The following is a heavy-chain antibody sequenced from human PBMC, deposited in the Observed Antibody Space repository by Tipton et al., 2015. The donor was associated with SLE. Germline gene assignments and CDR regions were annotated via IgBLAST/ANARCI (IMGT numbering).Heavy chain of an antibody. J-gene: IGHJ4*02. Sequence: QLVQSGPEAKKPGASVKVSCKASGYTFTGYYMHWVRQAPGQGLEWMGWISAYNGNTNCAQKLQGKVTMTTDTSTSTAYMELRSLRSDDRAVYYCARLHYAFWSAFGYWGPGTLVTVSS. D-gene: IGHD3-3*01. CDR2: ISAYNGNT. V-gene: IGHV1-18*04. CDR1: GYTFTGYY. CDR3: ARLHYAFWSAFGY.